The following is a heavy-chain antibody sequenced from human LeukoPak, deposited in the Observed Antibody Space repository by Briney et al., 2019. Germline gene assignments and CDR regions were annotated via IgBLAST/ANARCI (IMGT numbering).Heavy chain of an antibody. J-gene: IGHJ4*02. CDR2: ISHTGGNA. CDR1: GFTFSSSA. CDR3: ARDGEGGTYSNY. Sequence: GSLRLSCAASGFTFSSSAMSWVRQAPGKGLEWVSLISHTGGNAYYADSVRGRFTISRDNSKNTLYLQMNSLRAEDTAIYYCARDGEGGTYSNYWGQGTLVTVSS. V-gene: IGHV3-23*01. D-gene: IGHD1-26*01.